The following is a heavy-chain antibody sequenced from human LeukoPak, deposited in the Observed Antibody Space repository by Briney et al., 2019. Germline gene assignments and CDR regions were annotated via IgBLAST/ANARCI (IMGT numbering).Heavy chain of an antibody. CDR2: INPNSGGT. D-gene: IGHD2-2*01. CDR3: ARDQDVYCSSTSCYDY. CDR1: GYTFTVYY. J-gene: IGHJ4*02. V-gene: IGHV1-2*02. Sequence: ASVKVSCKASGYTFTVYYMHWVRQAPGQGLEWMGWINPNSGGTNYAQKFQGRVTMTRDTSTSTAYMELSRLRSDDTAVYYCARDQDVYCSSTSCYDYWGQGTLVTVSS.